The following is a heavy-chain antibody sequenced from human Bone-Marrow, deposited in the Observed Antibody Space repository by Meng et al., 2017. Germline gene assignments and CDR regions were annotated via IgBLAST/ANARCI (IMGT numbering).Heavy chain of an antibody. Sequence: QVRLVQSGAEVKKPGASVKVSCKASGYTFPDYYLHWVRRAPGQGLEWMGRINPKSGDTHYAQKFQGRVTMTGDTSISTAYMELSGPRSDDTAMYYCARDEDISAAGKLFGDYWGQGTLVTVSS. D-gene: IGHD6-13*01. V-gene: IGHV1-2*06. CDR2: INPKSGDT. CDR3: ARDEDISAAGKLFGDY. CDR1: GYTFPDYY. J-gene: IGHJ4*02.